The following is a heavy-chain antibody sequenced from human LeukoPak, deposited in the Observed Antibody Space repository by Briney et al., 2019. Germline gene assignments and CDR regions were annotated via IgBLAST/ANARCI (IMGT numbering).Heavy chain of an antibody. D-gene: IGHD6-19*01. J-gene: IGHJ4*02. CDR3: ARGGAVAAPFDY. CDR1: GGSFRGYY. V-gene: IGHV4-34*01. Sequence: SETLSLTCAGYGGSFRGYYWSWIRQPPGKGLEGIGEINHSGSTHYNPSLKSRVTISVDTSKNQFSLKLSSVTAADTAVYYCARGGAVAAPFDYWGQGTLVTVSS. CDR2: INHSGST.